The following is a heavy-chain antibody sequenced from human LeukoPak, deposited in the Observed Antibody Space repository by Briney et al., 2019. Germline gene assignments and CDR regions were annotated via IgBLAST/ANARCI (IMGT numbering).Heavy chain of an antibody. CDR1: GDAISRCY. CDR2: IYYSGST. CDR3: ASGAYSYYYMDV. Sequence: SETLSLTCSVSGDAISRCYWSWIRQPPGKGLEWIGYIYYSGSTNYNPSLKSRVTISVDTSKNQFSLKLSSVTAADTAVYYCASGAYSYYYMDVWGKGTTVTISS. D-gene: IGHD1-26*01. V-gene: IGHV4-59*01. J-gene: IGHJ6*03.